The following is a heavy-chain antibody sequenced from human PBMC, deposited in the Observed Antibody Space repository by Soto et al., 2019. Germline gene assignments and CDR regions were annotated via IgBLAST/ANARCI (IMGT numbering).Heavy chain of an antibody. J-gene: IGHJ4*02. CDR3: ARWGGRSCSGDNCFDKLFDY. D-gene: IGHD2-15*01. Sequence: QVHLLLQSGAEVKKPGSSVKVSCKASGGTPSNSAISWVRQAPGQGLEWMGGIIPISGTANSAQKFQGRVTITADKSTSTVYMDLSSLRSDDTAVYYCARWGGRSCSGDNCFDKLFDYWGQGTLVTVSS. CDR1: GGTPSNSA. CDR2: IIPISGTA. V-gene: IGHV1-69*06.